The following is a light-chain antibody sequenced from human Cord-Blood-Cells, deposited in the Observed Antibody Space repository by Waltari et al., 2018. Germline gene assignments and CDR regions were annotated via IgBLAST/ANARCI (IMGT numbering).Light chain of an antibody. Sequence: SYELTQPSSVSVSPGQTARITCSGDVLAKKYARWFQQKPGQAPVLVIYKDSERPPGIPDRFSGSSSGTTVTLTISGAQVEDEADYYCYSAADNNWVFGGGTKLTVL. V-gene: IGLV3-27*01. CDR2: KDS. J-gene: IGLJ3*02. CDR3: YSAADNNWV. CDR1: VLAKKY.